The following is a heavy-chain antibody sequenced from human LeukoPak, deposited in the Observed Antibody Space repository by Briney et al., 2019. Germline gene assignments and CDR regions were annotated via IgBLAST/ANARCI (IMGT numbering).Heavy chain of an antibody. V-gene: IGHV3-20*04. CDR2: INWNGGRP. CDR3: ARDGHSGYDDFDY. D-gene: IGHD5-12*01. CDR1: GFTYADYG. Sequence: PWGSLRLSCAASGFTYADYGMSWVRQAPGKGLEWVCGINWNGGRPGYADSVKGRFTISRDNAKNSLYLQMKSRRAEDAALYYCARDGHSGYDDFDYWGQGTRDTVSS. J-gene: IGHJ4*02.